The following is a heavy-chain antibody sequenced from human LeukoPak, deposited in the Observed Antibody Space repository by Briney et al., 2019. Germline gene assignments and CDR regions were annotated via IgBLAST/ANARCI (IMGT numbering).Heavy chain of an antibody. Sequence: GGSLRLSCAASGFTVNSADMSWVRQDQGKGLEWVSIIYSDDRTYYADSVKGRFTISRDNSKNILFLQMNSLRPEDTAIYYCARKLFFDYWGQGALVTVSS. CDR3: ARKLFFDY. CDR1: GFTVNSAD. CDR2: IYSDDRT. V-gene: IGHV3-53*01. J-gene: IGHJ4*02.